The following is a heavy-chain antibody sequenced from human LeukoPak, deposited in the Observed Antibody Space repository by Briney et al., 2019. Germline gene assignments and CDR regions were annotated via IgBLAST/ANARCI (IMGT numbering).Heavy chain of an antibody. Sequence: SETLSLTCAVYGGSFSGYYWSWIRQPPGKGLEWIGEINHSGGTNYNPSFKSRVTISVDTSKNQFSLKLSSVTAADAAVYYCARGLWKVRGHSVRSRLFYAFDIWGQGTMVTVSS. CDR1: GGSFSGYY. CDR3: ARGLWKVRGHSVRSRLFYAFDI. CDR2: INHSGGT. J-gene: IGHJ3*02. D-gene: IGHD3-10*01. V-gene: IGHV4-34*01.